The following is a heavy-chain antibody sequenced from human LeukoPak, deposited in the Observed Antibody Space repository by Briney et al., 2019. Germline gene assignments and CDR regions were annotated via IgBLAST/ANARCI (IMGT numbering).Heavy chain of an antibody. Sequence: GGSLRLSCAASGFTFSNYWMHWVRQAPGKGPVWVSRINTDGSSTTYADSVKGRFTISRDNAKNTLYLQMNSLRAEDTAVYYCARGGVYSTSAVDYWGQGTLVTVSS. V-gene: IGHV3-74*01. D-gene: IGHD6-6*01. CDR2: INTDGSST. CDR1: GFTFSNYW. CDR3: ARGGVYSTSAVDY. J-gene: IGHJ4*02.